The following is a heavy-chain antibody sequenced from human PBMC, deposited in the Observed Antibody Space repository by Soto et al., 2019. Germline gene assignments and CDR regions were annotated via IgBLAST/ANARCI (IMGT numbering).Heavy chain of an antibody. CDR3: SRRHRGIAADLSCLDP. V-gene: IGHV4-31*03. D-gene: IGHD6-13*01. CDR2: IYYSGST. CDR1: GGSIGSGGYY. J-gene: IGHJ5*02. Sequence: TSETLSLTCTVSGGSIGSGGYYWSWIRQHPGKGLEWIGYIYYSGSTYYNPSLKSRVTIPVDTSKNQFSLKLSSVTAADTAVYYCSRRHRGIAADLSCLDPWGQGTLVTVSS.